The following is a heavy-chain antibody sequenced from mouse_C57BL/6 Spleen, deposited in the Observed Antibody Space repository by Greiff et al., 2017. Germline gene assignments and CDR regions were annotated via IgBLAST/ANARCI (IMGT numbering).Heavy chain of an antibody. J-gene: IGHJ2*01. CDR3: ARDRTPYDDYDVGGYFDY. CDR2: ISDGGSYT. CDR1: GFTFSSYA. Sequence: EVQRVESGGGLVKPGGSLKLSCAASGFTFSSYAMSWVRQTPEKRLGWVATISDGGSYTYYPDNVKGRFTISRDNAKNNLYLQMSHLKSEDTAMYYCARDRTPYDDYDVGGYFDYWGQGTTLTVSS. V-gene: IGHV5-4*01. D-gene: IGHD2-4*01.